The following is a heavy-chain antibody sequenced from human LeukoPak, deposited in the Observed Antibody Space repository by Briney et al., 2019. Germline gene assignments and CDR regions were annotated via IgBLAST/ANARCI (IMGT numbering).Heavy chain of an antibody. CDR3: VRDGNDGLNDWEY. D-gene: IGHD1-1*01. CDR1: GFTFSNYW. CDR2: INQDGSEK. V-gene: IGHV3-7*03. J-gene: IGHJ1*01. Sequence: GGSLRLSCAASGFTFSNYWMSWVRQAPGKGLEWVANINQDGSEKYYVDSVKGRFTISRDNAKNSLYLQVNSLRAEDTAMYYCVRDGNDGLNDWEYWGQGALVTVSS.